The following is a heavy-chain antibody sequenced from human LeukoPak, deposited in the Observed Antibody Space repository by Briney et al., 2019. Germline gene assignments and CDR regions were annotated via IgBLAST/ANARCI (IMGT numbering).Heavy chain of an antibody. D-gene: IGHD3-10*01. CDR3: TRHNRGSSTDWLNP. Sequence: SSETLSLTCTVSGGSLSGFCWSWIRQPPGKGLEWIGHICDSGNTNHNPSLKSRLTISLDTSKKQISLRLSSVTATDTAVYFCTRHNRGSSTDWLNPWGQGTLVTVSA. CDR1: GGSLSGFC. CDR2: ICDSGNT. V-gene: IGHV4-59*08. J-gene: IGHJ5*02.